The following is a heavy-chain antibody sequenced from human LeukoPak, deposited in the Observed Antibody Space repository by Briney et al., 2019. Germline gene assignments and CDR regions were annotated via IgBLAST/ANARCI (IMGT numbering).Heavy chain of an antibody. CDR1: GGTFSSYA. CDR3: ARDRYESFRYYGMDV. Sequence: SVKVSCKASGGTFSSYAISWVRQAPGQGLEWMGEIIPIFGTANYAQKFQGRVTITADESTSTAYMELSSLRSEDTAVYYCARDRYESFRYYGMDVWGQGTTVTVSS. V-gene: IGHV1-69*01. J-gene: IGHJ6*02. CDR2: IIPIFGTA. D-gene: IGHD3-16*02.